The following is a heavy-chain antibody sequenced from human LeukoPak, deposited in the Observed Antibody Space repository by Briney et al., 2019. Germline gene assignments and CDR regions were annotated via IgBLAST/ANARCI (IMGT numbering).Heavy chain of an antibody. CDR3: ARVFEYDFWSGYSNWFDP. V-gene: IGHV1-2*02. J-gene: IGHJ5*02. CDR1: GYTFTGYY. Sequence: GASVKVSCKASGYTFTGYYMHWVRQAPGQGLEWMGWINPNSGGTNYAQKFQGRVTMTRDTSISTAYMELSRLRSDDTAVYYCARVFEYDFWSGYSNWFDPWGQGTLVTVSS. D-gene: IGHD3-3*01. CDR2: INPNSGGT.